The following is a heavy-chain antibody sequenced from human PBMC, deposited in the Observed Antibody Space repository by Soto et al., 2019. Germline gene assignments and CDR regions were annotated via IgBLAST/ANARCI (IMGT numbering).Heavy chain of an antibody. J-gene: IGHJ6*02. Sequence: QVQLVESGGGVVQPGRSLRLSCAASGFTFNSYGMHWVRQGPGNGLEWVAFISYDSTKTYYADSVKGRFTISRDNSNSALYVQMNSLTGEDTAVYYRAMTRSDWSDFHYYPLDVWGQWTTVTVSS. V-gene: IGHV3-30*03. D-gene: IGHD3-9*01. CDR1: GFTFNSYG. CDR3: AMTRSDWSDFHYYPLDV. CDR2: ISYDSTKT.